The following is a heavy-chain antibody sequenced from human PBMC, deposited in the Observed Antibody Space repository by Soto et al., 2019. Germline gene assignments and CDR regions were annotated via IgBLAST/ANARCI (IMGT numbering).Heavy chain of an antibody. CDR1: GDSINSYW. V-gene: IGHV4-4*07. J-gene: IGHJ4*02. CDR3: AREGSGSFYVDY. CDR2: VYTSGTT. Sequence: QVQLQESGPGLVKPSETLSLTCTVSGDSINSYWWSWIRQSTGKGLEWIGRVYTSGTTNYNPSLKSRVTMSVDTSRHQFSLRLSSVTAADTAIYYCAREGSGSFYVDYWGQGTLVTVSS. D-gene: IGHD1-26*01.